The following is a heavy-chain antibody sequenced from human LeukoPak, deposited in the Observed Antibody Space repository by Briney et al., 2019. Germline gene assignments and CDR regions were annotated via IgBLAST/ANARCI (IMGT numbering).Heavy chain of an antibody. CDR3: ARDPNGDYIGAFDM. CDR1: GFTFSTYN. J-gene: IGHJ3*02. D-gene: IGHD4-17*01. Sequence: PGGSLRLSCAASGFTFSTYNMNWVRQAPGKGLEWVSSISGTSSYIYYADSVKGRFTISRDNAKNSLYLQMNGLRAEDTAVYYCARDPNGDYIGAFDMWGRGTLVTVSS. V-gene: IGHV3-21*04. CDR2: ISGTSSYI.